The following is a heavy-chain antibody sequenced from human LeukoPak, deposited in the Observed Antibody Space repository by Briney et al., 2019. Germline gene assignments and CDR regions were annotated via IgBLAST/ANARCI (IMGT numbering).Heavy chain of an antibody. V-gene: IGHV3-21*01. J-gene: IGHJ4*02. D-gene: IGHD3-3*01. CDR2: ISSSSSYI. CDR3: ARGRYYDFWRGYYPDFDY. Sequence: GGSLRLSCAASGFTFSSYSMNWVRQAPGKGLEWVSSISSSSSYIYYADSVKGRFTISRDNAKNSLYLQMNSLRAEDTAVYYCARGRYYDFWRGYYPDFDYWGQGTLVTVSS. CDR1: GFTFSSYS.